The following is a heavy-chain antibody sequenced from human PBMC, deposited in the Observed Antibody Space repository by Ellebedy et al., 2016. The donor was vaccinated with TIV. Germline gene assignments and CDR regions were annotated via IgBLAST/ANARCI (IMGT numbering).Heavy chain of an antibody. CDR1: GYTFTSYY. D-gene: IGHD3-10*01. CDR2: INPSGGST. Sequence: ASVKVSCKASGYTFTSYYMHWVRQAPGQGLEWMGLINPSGGSTSYAQKFQGRVTITADESTSTAYMELSSLRSEDTAVYYCARALTMVRGVIIFYYYYGMDVWGQGTTVTVSS. J-gene: IGHJ6*02. V-gene: IGHV1-46*01. CDR3: ARALTMVRGVIIFYYYYGMDV.